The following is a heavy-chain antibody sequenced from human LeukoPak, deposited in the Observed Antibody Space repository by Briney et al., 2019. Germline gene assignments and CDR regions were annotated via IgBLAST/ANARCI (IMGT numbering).Heavy chain of an antibody. CDR3: AKEGAWGNWYFDL. CDR1: GFTFSSHG. J-gene: IGHJ2*01. CDR2: VGGNAHTK. D-gene: IGHD3-16*01. V-gene: IGHV3-30*02. Sequence: GGSLRLSCAASGFTFSSHGMHWVRQAPGKGLEWVAVVGGNAHTKLYADSVKGRFTISRDNSKNTLYLEVNSLRDEDTAVYYCAKEGAWGNWYFDLWGRGALVTVSS.